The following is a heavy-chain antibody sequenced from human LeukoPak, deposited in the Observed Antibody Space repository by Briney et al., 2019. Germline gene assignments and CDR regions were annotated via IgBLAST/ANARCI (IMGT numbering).Heavy chain of an antibody. D-gene: IGHD5-12*01. CDR2: VRNDGSNE. Sequence: GGSLRLSCAASGFVLSDYGMHWVRQAPGRGLEWVAFVRNDGSNEYYVGSVKGRFTISRDKSKNTLYLQMNSLRAEDTAVYSCAKESDSGYHSEGPKNWGLGTLVTVSS. CDR3: AKESDSGYHSEGPKN. J-gene: IGHJ4*02. V-gene: IGHV3-30*02. CDR1: GFVLSDYG.